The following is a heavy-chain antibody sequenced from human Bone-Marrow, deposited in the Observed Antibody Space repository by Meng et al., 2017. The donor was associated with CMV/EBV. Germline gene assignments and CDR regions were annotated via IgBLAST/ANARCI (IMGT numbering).Heavy chain of an antibody. J-gene: IGHJ6*01. CDR2: INWNGGST. CDR3: ARDTKQEYCSSTSCYKDDGMDV. CDR1: GFTFDDYG. D-gene: IGHD2-2*01. Sequence: GESLKISCAASGFTFDDYGMSWVRQAPGKGLEWVSGINWNGGSTGYADSVKGRFTISRDNAKNSLYLQMNSLRAEDTALYYCARDTKQEYCSSTSCYKDDGMDVWGQGTTVNVSS. V-gene: IGHV3-20*04.